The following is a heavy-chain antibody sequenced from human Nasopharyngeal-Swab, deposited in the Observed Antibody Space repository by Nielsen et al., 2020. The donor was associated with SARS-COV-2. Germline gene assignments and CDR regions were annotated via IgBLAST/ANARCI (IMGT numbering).Heavy chain of an antibody. CDR3: ARAEGGTLWHRGMDV. CDR2: IYTSGST. Sequence: LRLSCTVSGGSISSGSYYWSWIRQPAGKGLEWIGRIYTSGSTNYNPSLKSRVTISVDTSKNQFSLKLSSVTAADTAVYYCARAEGGTLWHRGMDVWGQGTTVTVSS. V-gene: IGHV4-61*02. D-gene: IGHD3-10*01. J-gene: IGHJ6*02. CDR1: GGSISSGSYY.